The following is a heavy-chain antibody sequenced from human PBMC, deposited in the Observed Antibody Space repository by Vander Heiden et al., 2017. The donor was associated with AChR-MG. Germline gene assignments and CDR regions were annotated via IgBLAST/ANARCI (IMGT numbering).Heavy chain of an antibody. CDR3: ARTRYCSGDSCYGGFDAADI. D-gene: IGHD2-15*01. CDR1: EFTLIKLA. Sequence: QVQLVETGRGVVQPGTYLRQRCAASEFTLIKLALHEVRQAPGKGLEWVATISYDGSNKNYAESVRGRFTISRDNSKNTLYLQMNSLRAEDTAVYYCARTRYCSGDSCYGGFDAADIWGQGTMVTVSS. J-gene: IGHJ3*02. V-gene: IGHV3-30*04. CDR2: ISYDGSNK.